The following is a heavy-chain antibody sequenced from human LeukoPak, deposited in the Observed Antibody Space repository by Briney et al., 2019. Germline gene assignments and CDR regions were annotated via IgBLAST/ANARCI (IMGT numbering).Heavy chain of an antibody. CDR2: INAGNGNT. Sequence: GASVKVSCKASGYTFTSYAMHWVRQAPGQRLEWMGWINAGNGNTKYSQEFQGRVTITRDTSASTAYMELSSLRSEDMAVYYCARGTYYYGSGNKFDPWGQGTLVTVSS. D-gene: IGHD3-10*01. V-gene: IGHV1-3*03. CDR3: ARGTYYYGSGNKFDP. CDR1: GYTFTSYA. J-gene: IGHJ5*02.